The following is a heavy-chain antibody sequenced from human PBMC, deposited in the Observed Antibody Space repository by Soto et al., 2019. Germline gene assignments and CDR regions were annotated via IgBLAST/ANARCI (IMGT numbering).Heavy chain of an antibody. V-gene: IGHV4-59*01. Sequence: QVQLQESGPGLVKPSETLSLTCSVSGESFGGSYWHWIRQPPGKGLEWLAYIYDSGSTRENPSLKSRVSISVDTSKNQFSLTLRSVTAADTAVYYCARSRDGISAAVRVGAFDIWGLGTKVAVSP. CDR1: GESFGGSY. D-gene: IGHD6-13*01. J-gene: IGHJ3*02. CDR2: IYDSGST. CDR3: ARSRDGISAAVRVGAFDI.